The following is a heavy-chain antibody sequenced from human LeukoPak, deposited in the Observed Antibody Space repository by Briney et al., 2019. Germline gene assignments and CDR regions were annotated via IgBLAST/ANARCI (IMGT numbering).Heavy chain of an antibody. CDR3: ARRAWGYSSSWYFDF. J-gene: IGHJ4*02. CDR2: VYYSGST. Sequence: SETLSLTCTVSGGSISSTNYYWGWIRQPPGKGLEWIGSVYYSGSTYYNPSLKGRVSISVDTSKNQFSLKLSSVTAADTAVYYCARRAWGYSSSWYFDFWGQGTLVPVSS. D-gene: IGHD6-13*01. V-gene: IGHV4-39*01. CDR1: GGSISSTNYY.